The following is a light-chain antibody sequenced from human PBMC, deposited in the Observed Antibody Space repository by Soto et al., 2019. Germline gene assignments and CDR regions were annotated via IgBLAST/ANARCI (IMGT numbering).Light chain of an antibody. Sequence: EIVLTQSPGTLSLSPGERDTLSCRASQSVSSSYLAWYQQKPGQAPRLLIYGASSRATGIPGRFSGSGSGTDFTLTISRLEPEDFAVYYCQQYGRSPFTFGPGTKVDIK. V-gene: IGKV3-20*01. CDR1: QSVSSSY. J-gene: IGKJ3*01. CDR3: QQYGRSPFT. CDR2: GAS.